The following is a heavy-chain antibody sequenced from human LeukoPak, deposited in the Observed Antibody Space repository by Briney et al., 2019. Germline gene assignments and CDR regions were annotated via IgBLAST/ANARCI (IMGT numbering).Heavy chain of an antibody. CDR1: GGTFSSYA. D-gene: IGHD3-3*01. J-gene: IGHJ3*02. CDR2: IIPIFGTA. Sequence: SVKVSCKASGGTFSSYAISWVRQAPGQGLEWMGGIIPIFGTANYAQKSQGRVTITADKSTSTAYMELSSLRSEDTAVYYCARDLRLYYDFWSGYYTISVAFDIWGQGTMVTVSS. CDR3: ARDLRLYYDFWSGYYTISVAFDI. V-gene: IGHV1-69*06.